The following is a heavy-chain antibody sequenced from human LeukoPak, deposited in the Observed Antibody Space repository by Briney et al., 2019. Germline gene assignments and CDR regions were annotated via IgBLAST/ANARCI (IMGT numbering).Heavy chain of an antibody. J-gene: IGHJ5*02. Sequence: ASVKVSCKASGYTFTGYYMHWVRQAPGQGLEWMGWINPNSGGTNCAQKFRGRVTMTRDTSISTAYMELSRLRSDDTAVYYCARDNSVGDTAWWFDPWGQGTLVTVSS. CDR2: INPNSGGT. CDR3: ARDNSVGDTAWWFDP. CDR1: GYTFTGYY. D-gene: IGHD1-26*01. V-gene: IGHV1-2*02.